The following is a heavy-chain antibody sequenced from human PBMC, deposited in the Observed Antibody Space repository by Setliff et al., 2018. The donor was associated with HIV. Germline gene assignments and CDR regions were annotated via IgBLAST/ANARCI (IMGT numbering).Heavy chain of an antibody. V-gene: IGHV1-46*02. CDR3: GKDYTRTFWEYNWYDV. CDR2: INPSGGNT. Sequence: ASVKVSCKASGNTFNSFYLHWVRQAPGQGLEWMGVINPSGGNTNFYAQKFQGRFTVSRDNSKDTLYLQMNDLRAEDTALYYCGKDYTRTFWEYNWYDVWGQGTLVTVSS. D-gene: IGHD3-3*01. J-gene: IGHJ5*02. CDR1: GNTFNSFY.